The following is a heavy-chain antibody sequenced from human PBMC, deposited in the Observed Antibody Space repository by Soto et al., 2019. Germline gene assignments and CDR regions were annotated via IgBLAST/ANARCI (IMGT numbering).Heavy chain of an antibody. CDR3: AKGGRQWLVTSDFNY. CDR2: VSHDGRNT. V-gene: IGHV3-30*18. Sequence: GGSLRLSCAASGFTFNIYGMHWVRQAPGKGLEWVAVVSHDGRNTHYADSVKGRFTISRDSSKNTVSLEMTSLRAEDTAVYYCAKGGRQWLVTSDFNYWGQGALVTVSS. J-gene: IGHJ4*02. CDR1: GFTFNIYG. D-gene: IGHD6-19*01.